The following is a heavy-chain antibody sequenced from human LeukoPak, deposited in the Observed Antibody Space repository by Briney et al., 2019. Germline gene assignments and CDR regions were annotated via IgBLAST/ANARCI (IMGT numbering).Heavy chain of an antibody. D-gene: IGHD5-18*01. J-gene: IGHJ4*02. V-gene: IGHV1-2*02. CDR2: INPSSGGT. CDR3: AGRPDTSMVAIFDY. Sequence: PRASVKVSCKASGYTFTGYYVHWVRQAPGQGLEWMGWINPSSGGTNYAQKFQGRVTMTGDTSISTAYMELSSLSFDDTAVYFCAGRPDTSMVAIFDYWGQGTLVTISS. CDR1: GYTFTGYY.